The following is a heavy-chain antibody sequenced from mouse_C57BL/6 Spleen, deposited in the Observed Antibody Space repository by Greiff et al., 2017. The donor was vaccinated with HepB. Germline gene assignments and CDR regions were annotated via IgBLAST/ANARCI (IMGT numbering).Heavy chain of an antibody. CDR2: IDPSDSYT. CDR1: GYTFTSYW. V-gene: IGHV1-69*01. D-gene: IGHD2-4*01. Sequence: VQLQQPGAELVMPGASVKLSCKASGYTFTSYWMHWVKQRPGQGLEWIGEIDPSDSYTNYNQKFKGKSTLTVDKSSSTAYMQLSSLTSEDSAVYYCAMGLRPWFAYWGQGTLVTVSA. J-gene: IGHJ3*01. CDR3: AMGLRPWFAY.